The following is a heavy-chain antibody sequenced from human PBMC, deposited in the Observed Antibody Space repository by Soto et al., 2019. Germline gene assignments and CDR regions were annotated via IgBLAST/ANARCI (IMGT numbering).Heavy chain of an antibody. CDR1: GASISSGTFY. D-gene: IGHD3-10*01. J-gene: IGHJ3*02. Sequence: SETLSLTCTVSGASISSGTFYWGWIRQPPGKGLESIANIYYDGSTYYNPSLKSRVTISLDTSKNQFSLKLSSVTAADTAVYYCARRYGSAFDIWGQGTMVTVSS. V-gene: IGHV4-39*01. CDR2: IYYDGST. CDR3: ARRYGSAFDI.